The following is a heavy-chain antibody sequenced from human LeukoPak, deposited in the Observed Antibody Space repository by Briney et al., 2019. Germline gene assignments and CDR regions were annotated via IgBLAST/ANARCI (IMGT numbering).Heavy chain of an antibody. CDR1: GFTFSTYA. V-gene: IGHV3-23*01. CDR3: ARSYIPSRNQLSVVVTAIDY. D-gene: IGHD2-21*02. J-gene: IGHJ4*02. CDR2: ITDSGTNT. Sequence: GGSLRLSCAASGFTFSTYAMSWVRQAPGKGLEWVSTITDSGTNTYYVDSVKGRFTISRDISKNTLYLQMGSLRAEDMAVYYCARSYIPSRNQLSVVVTAIDYWGQGTLVTVSS.